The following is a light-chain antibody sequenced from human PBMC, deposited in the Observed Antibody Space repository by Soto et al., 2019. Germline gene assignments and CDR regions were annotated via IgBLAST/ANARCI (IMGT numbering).Light chain of an antibody. CDR3: QQYNSWPPGLFT. Sequence: DMAMTQSPATLSVSPGERATLSCKASQGISSNLAWYQQKPGQSPRLLIYGASTRATGVPARFSGSGSGTEFTLTISSLQSEDFAVYYCQQYNSWPPGLFTFGPGTKVDIK. CDR1: QGISSN. V-gene: IGKV3-15*01. CDR2: GAS. J-gene: IGKJ3*01.